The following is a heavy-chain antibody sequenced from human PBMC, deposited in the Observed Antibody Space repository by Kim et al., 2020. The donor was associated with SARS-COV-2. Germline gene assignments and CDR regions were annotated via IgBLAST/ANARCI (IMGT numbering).Heavy chain of an antibody. D-gene: IGHD6-13*01. J-gene: IGHJ6*02. Sequence: VKGPLTISRDNSKNTLYLQMNSLRAEDTAVYYCAREGPPYSSSWYHGMDVWGQGTTVTVSS. CDR3: AREGPPYSSSWYHGMDV. V-gene: IGHV3-30*07.